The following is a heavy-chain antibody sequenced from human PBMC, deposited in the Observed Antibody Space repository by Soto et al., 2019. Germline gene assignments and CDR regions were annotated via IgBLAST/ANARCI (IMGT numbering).Heavy chain of an antibody. J-gene: IGHJ6*02. CDR3: AASIFYYGMDV. CDR1: GYTFTNYW. V-gene: IGHV5-51*01. CDR2: IYPGDSYT. Sequence: GESLKISCKGSGYTFTNYWIGWVRQMPGKGLEWIGIIYPGDSYTKYNPSFQGQVTISADNSITTTYLRWTSLKASDTAIYYCAASIFYYGMDVWGQGATVTVSS.